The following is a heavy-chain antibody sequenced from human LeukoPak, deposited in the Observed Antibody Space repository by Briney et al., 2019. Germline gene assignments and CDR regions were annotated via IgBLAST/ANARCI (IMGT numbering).Heavy chain of an antibody. V-gene: IGHV4-34*01. CDR3: ARRGPQYSSGWYGPWFDP. CDR2: INHSGST. CDR1: GGSFSGYY. D-gene: IGHD6-19*01. J-gene: IGHJ5*02. Sequence: SETLSLTCAVYGGSFSGYYWSWIRQPPGKGLEWIGEINHSGSTNYNPSLKGRVTISVDTSKNQFSLKLSSVTAADTAVYYCARRGPQYSSGWYGPWFDPWGQGTLVTVSS.